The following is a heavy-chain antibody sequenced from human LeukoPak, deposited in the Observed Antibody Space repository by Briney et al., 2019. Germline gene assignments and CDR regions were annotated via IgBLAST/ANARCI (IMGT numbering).Heavy chain of an antibody. J-gene: IGHJ4*02. CDR1: GYTLTSYD. CDR3: TRETSSRYFDY. CDR2: MNPNSGRT. Sequence: ASVKVSCKASGYTLTSYDINWVRQATGQGLEWMGWMNPNSGRTGYARNFQGRITITRNTSTSTAYMELSSLRSEDTAVYYCTRETSSRYFDYWGQGTLVTVSS. V-gene: IGHV1-8*01.